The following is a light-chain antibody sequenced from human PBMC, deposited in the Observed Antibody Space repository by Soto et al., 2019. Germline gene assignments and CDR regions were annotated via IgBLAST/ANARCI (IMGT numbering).Light chain of an antibody. Sequence: QSVLTQPASVSGSPGQSITISCTGTSSDVGSYNLVSWYQQHPGKAPKLMIYEGSKRPSGVSNRFSGSKSGNTASLTISGLQAEDDADYYCCSYAGSFYVFGTGTRSPS. CDR2: EGS. J-gene: IGLJ1*01. CDR3: CSYAGSFYV. V-gene: IGLV2-23*01. CDR1: SSDVGSYNL.